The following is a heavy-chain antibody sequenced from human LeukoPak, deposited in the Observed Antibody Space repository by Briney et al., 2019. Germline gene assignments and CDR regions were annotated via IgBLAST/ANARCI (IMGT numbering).Heavy chain of an antibody. CDR3: ARENIAAAGTDY. CDR2: INHSGST. Sequence: SETLSLTCAVYGGSFSGYYWSWIRQPPGKGLEWIGEINHSGSTNYNPSLKSRVTISVDTSKNQFSLKLSSVTAADTAVYYCARENIAAAGTDYWGQGTPVTVSS. V-gene: IGHV4-34*01. CDR1: GGSFSGYY. J-gene: IGHJ4*02. D-gene: IGHD6-13*01.